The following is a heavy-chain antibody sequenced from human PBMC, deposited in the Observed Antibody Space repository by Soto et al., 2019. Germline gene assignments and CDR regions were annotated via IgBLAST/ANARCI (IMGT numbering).Heavy chain of an antibody. D-gene: IGHD5-12*01. V-gene: IGHV4-31*03. CDR1: GGSISSGGYY. Sequence: PSETLSLTCTVSGGSISSGGYYWSWIRQHPGKGLEWIGYIYYSGSTYYNPSLKSRVTISVDTSKNQFSLKLSSVTAADTAVYYCARRGDGYKYYFDYWGQGTLVTVS. J-gene: IGHJ4*02. CDR3: ARRGDGYKYYFDY. CDR2: IYYSGST.